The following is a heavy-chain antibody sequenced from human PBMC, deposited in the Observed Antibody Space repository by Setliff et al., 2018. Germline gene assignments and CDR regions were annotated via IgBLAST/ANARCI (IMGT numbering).Heavy chain of an antibody. CDR2: IYYSGRT. J-gene: IGHJ4*02. D-gene: IGHD1-26*01. CDR3: AKITGMVGATPYYFDY. Sequence: PSETLSLTCTVSGGSISSSGYYWSWIRQPPGKGLEWIGNIYYSGRTYYNPSLKSRVTISVDTSKNQFSLKLTSVTAADTAVYYCAKITGMVGATPYYFDYWGQGTLVTVPS. CDR1: GGSISSSGYY. V-gene: IGHV4-39*01.